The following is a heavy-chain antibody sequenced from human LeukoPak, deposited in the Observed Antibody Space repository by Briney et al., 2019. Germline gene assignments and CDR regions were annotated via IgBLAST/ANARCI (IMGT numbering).Heavy chain of an antibody. CDR1: GFTFSSYA. V-gene: IGHV3-30-3*01. CDR3: TRDPERYSGSYDWGIDF. Sequence: GRSLRLSCAASGFTFSSYAMHWVRQAPGKGLEWVSVISYDGSNKFYADSVKGRFTISRDNARKSLYLQMNSLRVEDTAVYYCTRDPERYSGSYDWGIDFWGQGTLVTVSS. CDR2: ISYDGSNK. J-gene: IGHJ4*02. D-gene: IGHD3-16*01.